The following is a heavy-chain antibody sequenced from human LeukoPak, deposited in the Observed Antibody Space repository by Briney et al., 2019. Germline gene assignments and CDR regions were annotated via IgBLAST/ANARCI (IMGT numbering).Heavy chain of an antibody. CDR1: GFTFSNYG. CDR3: AKDRRSWWELHY. V-gene: IGHV3-30*18. CDR2: ISYDGSIK. Sequence: GGSLRLSCAASGFTFSNYGMHWVRQAPGKGLEWLAIISYDGSIKYYADSVTGRFNISRDNSMNTLYLQMSSLTTDDTAVYYCAKDRRSWWELHYWGQGTLVTVSS. D-gene: IGHD1-26*01. J-gene: IGHJ4*02.